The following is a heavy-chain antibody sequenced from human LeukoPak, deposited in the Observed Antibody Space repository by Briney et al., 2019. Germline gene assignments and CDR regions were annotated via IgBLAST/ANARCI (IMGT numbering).Heavy chain of an antibody. CDR3: AKGRKSYYYGMDV. J-gene: IGHJ6*02. CDR2: ISGSGGST. V-gene: IGHV3-23*01. Sequence: GGSLRLSCAASGFTFSMYAMNWVRLAPGKGLEWVSGISGSGGSTYYADSVKGRFTISRDNSKNTLYLQMNSLRAEDTAVYHCAKGRKSYYYGMDVWGQGTTVTVS. CDR1: GFTFSMYA.